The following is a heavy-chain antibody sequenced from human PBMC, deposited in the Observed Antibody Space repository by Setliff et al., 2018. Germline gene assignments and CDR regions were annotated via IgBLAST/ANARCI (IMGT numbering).Heavy chain of an antibody. CDR1: GFTFSSYS. V-gene: IGHV3-74*01. D-gene: IGHD3-10*01. J-gene: IGHJ4*02. Sequence: GGSLRLSCAASGFTFSSYSMSWVRQAPGKGLAWVSQINPDATTTYYADSVKGRFTISRDNAKTTLYLQMNSLRVEDTAVYFCARDPRDGSSSPMADNWGQGTLVTVSS. CDR2: INPDATTT. CDR3: ARDPRDGSSSPMADN.